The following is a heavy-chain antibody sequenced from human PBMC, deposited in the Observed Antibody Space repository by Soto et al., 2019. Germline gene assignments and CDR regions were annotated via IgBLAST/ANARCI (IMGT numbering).Heavy chain of an antibody. J-gene: IGHJ4*01. CDR3: ARERPSPYCSGGSCYSGGDFAY. CDR1: GYTFTSYG. D-gene: IGHD2-15*01. V-gene: IGHV1-18*01. Sequence: QVQLVQSGAEVKKPGASVKVSCKASGYTFTSYGISWVRQAPGQGLEWMGWISAYNGNTNYAQKLQGRVTMTTDTSTSTADMELRRLRSDDTAVYYCARERPSPYCSGGSCYSGGDFAYWGQGTLVTVSS. CDR2: ISAYNGNT.